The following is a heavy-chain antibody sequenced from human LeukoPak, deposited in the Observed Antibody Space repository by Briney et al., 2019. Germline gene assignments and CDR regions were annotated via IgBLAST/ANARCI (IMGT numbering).Heavy chain of an antibody. CDR3: ARGGYCSSTSCYYYMDV. V-gene: IGHV1-69*05. CDR1: GYTFTSYA. Sequence: VASVKVSCKASGYTFTSYAISWVRQAPRQGLEWMGGIIPIFGTANYAQKFQGRVTITTDESTSTAYMELSSLRSEDTAVYYCARGGYCSSTSCYYYMDVWGKGTTVTVSS. CDR2: IIPIFGTA. D-gene: IGHD2-2*01. J-gene: IGHJ6*03.